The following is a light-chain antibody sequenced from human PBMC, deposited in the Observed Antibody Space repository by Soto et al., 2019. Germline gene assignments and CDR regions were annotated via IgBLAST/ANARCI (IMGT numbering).Light chain of an antibody. CDR2: TAS. CDR3: LQANSLPLT. Sequence: DIQMTQSPSSVSASVGDKVTITCRASQAISIWLAWYQQKPGRAPNLLIYTASTLQSGVPSRFSGGGSGTLFTLTISSLQPEDFATYYCLQANSLPLTFGGGTKVEIK. CDR1: QAISIW. V-gene: IGKV1-12*01. J-gene: IGKJ4*01.